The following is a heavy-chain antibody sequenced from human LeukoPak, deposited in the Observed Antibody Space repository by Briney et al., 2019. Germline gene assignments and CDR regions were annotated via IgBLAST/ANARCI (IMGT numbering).Heavy chain of an antibody. CDR2: ISSSGSNI. CDR3: SRGGTITWVEDY. J-gene: IGHJ4*02. CDR1: GFTFSSYS. V-gene: IGHV3-48*04. D-gene: IGHD3-16*01. Sequence: GGSLRLSCAASGFTFSSYSMNWVRQAPGKGLEWVSYISSSGSNIYYADSVKGRFTISRDSTKNSVYLQMNSLRAEDTAVYYCSRGGTITWVEDYWGQGTLVTVSS.